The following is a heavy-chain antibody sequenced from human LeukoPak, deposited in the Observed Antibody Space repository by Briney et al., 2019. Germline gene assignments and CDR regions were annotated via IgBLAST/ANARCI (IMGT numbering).Heavy chain of an antibody. D-gene: IGHD6-19*01. CDR3: ARESHSSGWYDY. CDR2: IKQDGSEK. J-gene: IGHJ4*02. Sequence: GGSLRLSCVASGFTFSSYWMSWVRQAPGKGLEWVANIKQDGSEKYYVDSVKGRFTISRDNAKNSLYLQMNSLRAEDTAVYYCARESHSSGWYDYWGQGTLVTVSS. V-gene: IGHV3-7*01. CDR1: GFTFSSYW.